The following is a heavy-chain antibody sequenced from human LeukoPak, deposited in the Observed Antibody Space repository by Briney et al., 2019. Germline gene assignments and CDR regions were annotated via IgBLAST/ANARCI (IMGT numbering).Heavy chain of an antibody. CDR1: GGTFSSYA. CDR3: ARGESGTDNGLNDY. J-gene: IGHJ4*02. D-gene: IGHD1-7*01. V-gene: IGHV1-8*03. Sequence: ASVKVSCKASGGTFSSYAINWVRQATGRGLEWMGWMNPNSGNTGYAQKFQGRITITRNTSISTAYMELSSLRSEDTAVYYCARGESGTDNGLNDYWGQGTLVTVSS. CDR2: MNPNSGNT.